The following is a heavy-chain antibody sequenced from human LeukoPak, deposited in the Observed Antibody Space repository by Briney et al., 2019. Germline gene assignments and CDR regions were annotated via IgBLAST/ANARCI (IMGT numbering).Heavy chain of an antibody. CDR1: GFTFSSYS. J-gene: IGHJ4*02. D-gene: IGHD3-22*01. V-gene: IGHV3-30*03. CDR2: IFYDGSIK. CDR3: ARDPRGPTGYDSSGRDTFDY. Sequence: GGSLRLSCAVSGFTFSSYSMNWVRQAPGKGLEWVAVIFYDGSIKYYADSVKGRFTISRDNSKNTLYLQMNSLRAEDTAVYYCARDPRGPTGYDSSGRDTFDYWGQGTLVTVSS.